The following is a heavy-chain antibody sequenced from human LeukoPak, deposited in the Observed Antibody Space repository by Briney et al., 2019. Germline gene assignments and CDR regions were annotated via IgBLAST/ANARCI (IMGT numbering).Heavy chain of an antibody. CDR3: AASSTGSGYPHRSYYFDY. J-gene: IGHJ4*02. CDR2: INHSGST. D-gene: IGHD5-12*01. V-gene: IGHV4-34*01. CDR1: GGSFSGYY. Sequence: SETLSLTCAVYGGSFSGYYWSWIRQPPGKGLEWIGEINHSGSTNYNPSLKSRVTISVDTSKNQFSLKLSSVTAADTAVYYCAASSTGSGYPHRSYYFDYWGQGTLVTVSS.